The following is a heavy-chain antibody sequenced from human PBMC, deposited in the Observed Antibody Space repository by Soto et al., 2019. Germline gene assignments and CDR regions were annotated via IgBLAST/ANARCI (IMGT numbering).Heavy chain of an antibody. J-gene: IGHJ4*03. D-gene: IGHD4-17*01. CDR1: GGSINSADYY. CDR3: AAVARRKLTFPFYGVDF. Sequence: SETLSLTCPVSGGSINSADYYWSWIRQPPGKGREWIGYIYHSGSNYYNPSLKSRLTISGDTSKNQFSLKLSSVTAADTAVYYCAAVARRKLTFPFYGVDFWGQGTLVTVSS. CDR2: IYHSGSN. V-gene: IGHV4-30-4*01.